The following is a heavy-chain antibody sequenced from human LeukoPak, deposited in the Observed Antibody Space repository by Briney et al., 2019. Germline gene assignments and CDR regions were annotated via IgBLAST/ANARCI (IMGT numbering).Heavy chain of an antibody. CDR2: INPNSGGT. V-gene: IGHV1-2*06. J-gene: IGHJ4*02. Sequence: ASVKVSCKASGYTFTGYYMYWVRQAPGQGLEWMGRINPNSGGTNYAQRFQGRVTMTRDTSISTAYMELSRLRSDDTAVYYCARSVTGTMNFDYWGQGTLVTVSS. CDR1: GYTFTGYY. D-gene: IGHD1-7*01. CDR3: ARSVTGTMNFDY.